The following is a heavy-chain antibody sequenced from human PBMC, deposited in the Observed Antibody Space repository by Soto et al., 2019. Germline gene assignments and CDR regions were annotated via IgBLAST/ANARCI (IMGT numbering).Heavy chain of an antibody. D-gene: IGHD6-19*01. CDR3: AKGGRQWLVTSDFNC. J-gene: IGHJ4*02. CDR1: GFTFSDYA. V-gene: IGHV3-30*18. CDR2: VSHDGRNT. Sequence: VQLVESGGGVVQPGRSLRLSCAASGFTFSDYAMHWVRQAPGKGLEWVAVVSHDGRNTHYAASVKGRFTISRDSSKNTVSLEMTSLRAEDTAVYYCAKGGRQWLVTSDFNCWGQGDLVTLSS.